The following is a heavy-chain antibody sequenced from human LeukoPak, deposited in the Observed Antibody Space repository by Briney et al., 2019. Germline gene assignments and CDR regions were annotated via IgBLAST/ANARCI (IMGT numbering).Heavy chain of an antibody. CDR3: ARFSRFTGYNWFDP. CDR1: GGSISVFY. Sequence: SETLSLTCTVSGGSISVFYWSWIRQPPGKGLEWIGEINHSGSTNYNPSLKSRVTISVDTSKNQFSLKLSSVTAADTAVYYCARFSRFTGYNWFDPWGQGTLVTVSS. CDR2: INHSGST. J-gene: IGHJ5*02. D-gene: IGHD3-3*01. V-gene: IGHV4-34*01.